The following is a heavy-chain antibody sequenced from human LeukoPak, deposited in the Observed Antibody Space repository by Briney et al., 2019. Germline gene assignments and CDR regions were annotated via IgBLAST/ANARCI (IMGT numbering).Heavy chain of an antibody. Sequence: PGGSLRLSCAASGFTFSDYYMTWIRQAPGKGLEWVSAISGSGGSTYYADSVKGRFTISRENSKNTVSLQMNSLRAEDTAVYYCAKEMATMANYFDYWGQGTLVTVSS. J-gene: IGHJ4*02. CDR2: ISGSGGST. V-gene: IGHV3-23*01. CDR3: AKEMATMANYFDY. D-gene: IGHD5-24*01. CDR1: GFTFSDYY.